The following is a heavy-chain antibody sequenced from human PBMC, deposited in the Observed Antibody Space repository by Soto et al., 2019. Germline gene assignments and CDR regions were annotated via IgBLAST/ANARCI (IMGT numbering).Heavy chain of an antibody. CDR1: GFTFDDYA. CDR2: ISWNSGSI. V-gene: IGHV3-9*01. D-gene: IGHD2-2*01. CDR3: AKDGYCSSTSCLGEGSDDAFDI. J-gene: IGHJ3*02. Sequence: GGSLRLSCAASGFTFDDYAMHWVRQAPGKGLEWVSGISWNSGSIGYADSVKGRFTISRDNAKNSLYLQMNSLRAEDTALYYCAKDGYCSSTSCLGEGSDDAFDIWGQGTMVTVSS.